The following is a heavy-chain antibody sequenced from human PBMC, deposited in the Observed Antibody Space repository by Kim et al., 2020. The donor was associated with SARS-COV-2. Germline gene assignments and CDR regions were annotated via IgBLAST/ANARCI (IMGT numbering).Heavy chain of an antibody. V-gene: IGHV1-18*01. Sequence: AQKLQGRVTMTTDTSTSTAYMELRSLRSDDTAVYYCARKWELGIAVAFDIWGQGTMVTVSS. D-gene: IGHD1-26*01. CDR3: ARKWELGIAVAFDI. J-gene: IGHJ3*02.